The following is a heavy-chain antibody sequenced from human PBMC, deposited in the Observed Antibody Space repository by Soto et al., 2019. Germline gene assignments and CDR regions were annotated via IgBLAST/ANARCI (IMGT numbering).Heavy chain of an antibody. CDR2: ISSSSSYI. CDR1: GFTFSSYS. D-gene: IGHD6-13*01. Sequence: GGSLRLSCAASGFTFSSYSMNWVRQAPGKGLEWVSSISSSSSYIYYADSVKGRFTISRDNAKNSLYLQMNSLRAEDTAVYYCARGSSAAAGPTDYYYYYGMDVWGQGTTVTVSS. J-gene: IGHJ6*02. V-gene: IGHV3-21*01. CDR3: ARGSSAAAGPTDYYYYYGMDV.